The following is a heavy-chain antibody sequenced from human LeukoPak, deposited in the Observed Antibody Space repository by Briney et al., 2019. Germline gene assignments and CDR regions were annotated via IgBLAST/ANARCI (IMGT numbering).Heavy chain of an antibody. CDR1: GGSFSGYY. D-gene: IGHD5-24*01. V-gene: IGHV4-34*01. J-gene: IGHJ4*02. Sequence: SETLSLTCAVYGGSFSGYYWSWIRQPPGKGLEWIGEINHSGSTNYNPSLRSRVTISVDTSKNQFSLKLSSVTAADTAVYYCAMGDGYNYVFDYWGQGTLVTVSS. CDR2: INHSGST. CDR3: AMGDGYNYVFDY.